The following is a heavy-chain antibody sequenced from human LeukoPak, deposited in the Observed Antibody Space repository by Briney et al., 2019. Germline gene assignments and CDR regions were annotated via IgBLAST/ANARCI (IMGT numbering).Heavy chain of an antibody. CDR2: IRSDASSI. CDR1: GFTFSRYS. CDR3: ARDGYSIGYFYGL. J-gene: IGHJ4*02. D-gene: IGHD3-22*01. Sequence: GGSLRLSCVGSGFTFSRYSMNWVRQAPGKGPEWVSSIRSDASSIYYADSVKGRFTISRDNAKNSVFLQMNSLRAGDTAVYYCARDGYSIGYFYGLWGQGTLVTVSS. V-gene: IGHV3-21*01.